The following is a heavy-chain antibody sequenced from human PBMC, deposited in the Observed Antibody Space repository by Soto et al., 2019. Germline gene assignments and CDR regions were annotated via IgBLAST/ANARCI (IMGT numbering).Heavy chain of an antibody. Sequence: XESLKISFKGSGYSFTSYWIGWVRQIPGKGLEWMGIIYPCDSDTRYSPSFQGQVTISADKSISTAYLQWSSLKASDTAMYYCAISSSYYYYGMDVWGQGTTVTVS. CDR3: AISSSYYYYGMDV. D-gene: IGHD6-13*01. CDR1: GYSFTSYW. V-gene: IGHV5-51*01. J-gene: IGHJ6*02. CDR2: IYPCDSDT.